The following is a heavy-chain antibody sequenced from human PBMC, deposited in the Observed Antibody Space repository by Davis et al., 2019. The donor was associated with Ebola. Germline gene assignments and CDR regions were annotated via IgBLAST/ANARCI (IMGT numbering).Heavy chain of an antibody. V-gene: IGHV5-51*01. Sequence: KVSCKGSGYTFTNYWIGWVRQMPGKGLEWMGMIYPGDSDTRYSPSFQGQVTISADKSISTAYLQWSSLKASDTAIYYCARATSSDYWGQGTLVTVSS. CDR2: IYPGDSDT. CDR3: ARATSSDY. CDR1: GYTFTNYW. J-gene: IGHJ4*02. D-gene: IGHD6-6*01.